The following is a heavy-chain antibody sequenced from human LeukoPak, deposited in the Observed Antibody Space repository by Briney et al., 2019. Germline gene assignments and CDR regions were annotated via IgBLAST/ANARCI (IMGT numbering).Heavy chain of an antibody. V-gene: IGHV4-59*01. CDR2: IYYSGST. D-gene: IGHD3-10*02. Sequence: SETLSLTCTVSGGSISSYYWSWIRQPPGKGLEWIGYIYYSGSTNYNPSLKSRVTISVDTSKNQFSLKLSSVTAADTAVYYCARGYYAPGWYYYYYMDVWGKGTTVTISS. CDR1: GGSISSYY. J-gene: IGHJ6*03. CDR3: ARGYYAPGWYYYYYMDV.